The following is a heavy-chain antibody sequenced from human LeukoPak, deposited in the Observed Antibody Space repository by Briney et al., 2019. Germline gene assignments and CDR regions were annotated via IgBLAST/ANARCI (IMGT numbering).Heavy chain of an antibody. D-gene: IGHD2-15*01. J-gene: IGHJ4*01. CDR3: ASGVQGTSWIVN. CDR2: VNIDGSSV. V-gene: IGHV3-74*01. Sequence: GGSLRLSCPTSGFTVGSYGMPWVRQAPGKGLVWLSRVNIDGSSVAYADSVKGRFTISRDNAKDSLYLQMNSLRAEDTAVYYCASGVQGTSWIVNWGRGTLVTVSS. CDR1: GFTVGSYG.